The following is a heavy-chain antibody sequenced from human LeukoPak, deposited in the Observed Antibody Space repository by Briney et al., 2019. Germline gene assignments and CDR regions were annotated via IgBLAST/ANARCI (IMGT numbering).Heavy chain of an antibody. CDR2: IYYSGST. D-gene: IGHD3-16*01. J-gene: IGHJ4*02. CDR1: GGSISSYY. Sequence: SETLSLTCTVSGGSISSYYWSWIRQPPGKGLEWIGYIYYSGSTNYNPSLKSRVTISVDTSKNQFSLKLSSVTAADTAVYYCARVGYDYVWGSPTYFDYWGQGTLVTVSS. V-gene: IGHV4-59*01. CDR3: ARVGYDYVWGSPTYFDY.